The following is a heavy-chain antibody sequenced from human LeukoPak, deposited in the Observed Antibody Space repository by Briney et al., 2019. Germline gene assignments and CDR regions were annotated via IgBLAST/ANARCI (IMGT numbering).Heavy chain of an antibody. CDR2: IIPIFGTA. Sequence: GSSVKVSCKASGCTFSSYAISWVRQAPGQGLEWMGGIIPIFGTANYAQKFQGRVTITADESTSTAYMELSSLRSEDTAVYYCTRRAAGTKFDPWGQGTLVTVSS. CDR3: TRRAAGTKFDP. CDR1: GCTFSSYA. V-gene: IGHV1-69*01. J-gene: IGHJ5*02. D-gene: IGHD6-13*01.